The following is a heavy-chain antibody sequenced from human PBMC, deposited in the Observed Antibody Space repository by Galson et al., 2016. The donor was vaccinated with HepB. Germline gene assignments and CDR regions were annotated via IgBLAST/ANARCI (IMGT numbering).Heavy chain of an antibody. CDR2: LYPSGAT. CDR3: ARDSVGNRNFDAFDI. CDR1: GASISSGSYF. Sequence: TLSLTCAVSGASISSGSYFWSWIRQPAGKGLEWIGRLYPSGATKYSPSLKSRITISGDMSATQFSLRLSSVTAADTGMYYCARDSVGNRNFDAFDIWGQGTMVTVSS. J-gene: IGHJ3*02. D-gene: IGHD1-26*01. V-gene: IGHV4-61*02.